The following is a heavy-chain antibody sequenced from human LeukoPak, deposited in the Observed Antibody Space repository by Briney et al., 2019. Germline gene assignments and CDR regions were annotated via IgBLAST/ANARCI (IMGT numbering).Heavy chain of an antibody. CDR2: ISSSSSYI. Sequence: GSLRLSCAASGFTFSSYSMNWVRQAPGKGLEWVSSISSSSSYIYYADSVKGRFTISRDNAKNSLYLQMNSLRAEDTAVYYCAKDWRRIVVVGPITRHGNYMDVWGKGTTVTVSS. CDR3: AKDWRRIVVVGPITRHGNYMDV. D-gene: IGHD2-15*01. V-gene: IGHV3-21*01. J-gene: IGHJ6*03. CDR1: GFTFSSYS.